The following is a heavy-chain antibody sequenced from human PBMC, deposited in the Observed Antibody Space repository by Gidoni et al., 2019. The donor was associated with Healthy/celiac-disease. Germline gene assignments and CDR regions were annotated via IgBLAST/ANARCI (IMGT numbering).Heavy chain of an antibody. Sequence: QVPLVGSGGGVVQPGRCLRLSCAAPGFTFSSYTRHWVRQAPGQGLEWVAVISYDGSNKYYADSVKGRFTISRDNSKNTLYLQMNSLRAEDTAVYYCARDFRIQLWLRNGMDVWGQGTTVTVSS. V-gene: IGHV3-30-3*01. CDR1: GFTFSSYT. J-gene: IGHJ6*02. CDR3: ARDFRIQLWLRNGMDV. CDR2: ISYDGSNK. D-gene: IGHD5-18*01.